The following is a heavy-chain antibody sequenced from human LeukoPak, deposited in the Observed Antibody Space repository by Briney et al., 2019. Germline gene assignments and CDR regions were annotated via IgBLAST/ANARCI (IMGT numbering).Heavy chain of an antibody. CDR3: ARDAYSPDVFDM. D-gene: IGHD4-11*01. V-gene: IGHV4-61*02. Sequence: KPSETLSLTCTVSGASISSGPHYWRWIRQPAGKGLEWIGRIYSSGSTNYNPSLESRVTISADTSKNQFSLTLHSVTAADTAVYYCARDAYSPDVFDMWGQGTMVTVSS. J-gene: IGHJ3*02. CDR2: IYSSGST. CDR1: GASISSGPHY.